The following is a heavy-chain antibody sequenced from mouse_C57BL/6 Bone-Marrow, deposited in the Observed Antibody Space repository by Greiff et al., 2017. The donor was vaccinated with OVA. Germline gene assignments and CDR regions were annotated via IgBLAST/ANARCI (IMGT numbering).Heavy chain of an antibody. J-gene: IGHJ4*01. CDR2: IRSKSNNYAT. Sequence: DVMLVESGGGLVQPKGSLKLSCAASGFSFNTYAMNWVRQAPGKGLEWVARIRSKSNNYATYYADSVKDRFTISRDDSESMLYLQMNNLKTADTAMYYCVRPFYYYGSRAMDYWGQGTSVTVSS. D-gene: IGHD1-1*01. V-gene: IGHV10-1*01. CDR3: VRPFYYYGSRAMDY. CDR1: GFSFNTYA.